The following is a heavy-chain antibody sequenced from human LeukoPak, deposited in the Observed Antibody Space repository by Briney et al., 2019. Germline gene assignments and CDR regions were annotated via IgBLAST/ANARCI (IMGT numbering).Heavy chain of an antibody. CDR3: AHRWGGVYGDYDGDY. V-gene: IGHV2-5*01. J-gene: IGHJ4*02. CDR2: IYWNDDK. Sequence: SGPTLVNPTQTLTLTCTFSGFSLSTSGVGVGWIRQPPGKALEWLALIYWNDDKRYSPSLKSRLTITKDTSKNQVVLTMTNMDPVDTATYYCAHRWGGVYGDYDGDYWGQGTLVTVSS. D-gene: IGHD4-17*01. CDR1: GFSLSTSGVG.